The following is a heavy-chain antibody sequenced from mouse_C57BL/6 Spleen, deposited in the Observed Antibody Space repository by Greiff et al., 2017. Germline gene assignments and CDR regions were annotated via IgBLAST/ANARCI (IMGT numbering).Heavy chain of an antibody. CDR3: ARGDYYGSSLAWFAY. V-gene: IGHV15-2*01. CDR1: DSEVFPIAY. CDR2: ILPSIGRT. D-gene: IGHD1-1*01. Sequence: SGSELRSPGSSVKLSCKDFDSEVFPIAYMSWVRQKPGHGFEWIGGILPSIGRTIYGEKFEDKATLDADTLSNTAYLELNSLTSEDSAIYYCARGDYYGSSLAWFAYWGQGTLVTVSA. J-gene: IGHJ3*01.